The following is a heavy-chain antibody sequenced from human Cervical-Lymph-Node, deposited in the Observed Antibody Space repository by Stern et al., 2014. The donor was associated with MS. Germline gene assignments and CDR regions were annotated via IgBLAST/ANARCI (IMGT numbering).Heavy chain of an antibody. Sequence: QVQLVQSGAEVKKPGASVKVSCKASGYTFTSYAMHWVRQAPGQRLEWMGWINAGNGNTKYSQKFQGRVTITRDTSASTAYMELSSLRSEDTAVYYCARDNLRMRSIAAASLGYWGQGTLFTVSS. V-gene: IGHV1-3*01. D-gene: IGHD6-13*01. CDR2: INAGNGNT. J-gene: IGHJ4*02. CDR1: GYTFTSYA. CDR3: ARDNLRMRSIAAASLGY.